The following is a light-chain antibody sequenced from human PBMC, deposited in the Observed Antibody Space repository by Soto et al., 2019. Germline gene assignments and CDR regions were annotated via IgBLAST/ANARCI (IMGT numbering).Light chain of an antibody. CDR2: SNN. CDR3: AAWDDSLNGYV. Sequence: QSVLTQPPSASGTPGQRVTISCSGSSYNIGSNTVNWYQQVPGTAPKLLIYSNNQRPSGVPDRLSGSKSGTSASLAISGLKSEDEADYYCAAWDDSLNGYVFGTGTKLTVL. V-gene: IGLV1-44*01. CDR1: SYNIGSNT. J-gene: IGLJ1*01.